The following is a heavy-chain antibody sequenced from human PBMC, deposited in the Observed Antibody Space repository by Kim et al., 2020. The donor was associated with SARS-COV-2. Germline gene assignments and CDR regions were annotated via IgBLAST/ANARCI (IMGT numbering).Heavy chain of an antibody. CDR1: GFTFGDYA. V-gene: IGHV3-49*04. CDR2: IRSKAYGGTT. CDR3: TRGYCSDWAPDWFDP. J-gene: IGHJ5*02. Sequence: GGSLRLSCTASGFTFGDYAMSWVRQAPGKGLEWVGFIRSKAYGGTTEYAASVKGRFTISRDDSKSIAYLQMNSLKTEDTAVYYCTRGYCSDWAPDWFDPWGQGTLVTVSS. D-gene: IGHD2-15*01.